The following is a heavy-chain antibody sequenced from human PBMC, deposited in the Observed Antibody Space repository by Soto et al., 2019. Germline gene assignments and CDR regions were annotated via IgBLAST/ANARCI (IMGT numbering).Heavy chain of an antibody. Sequence: GASLKISCRTAGYRFTSYWLAWGRQIPGKGLQWMGIIFPSDSDTRYSPSFQGQVTISADRSTSTVFLQWASLKASDTAVYFCARKDKSGYFNWCDTWGQGTLFTVSS. CDR1: GYRFTSYW. V-gene: IGHV5-51*01. J-gene: IGHJ5*02. D-gene: IGHD3-22*01. CDR2: IFPSDSDT. CDR3: ARKDKSGYFNWCDT.